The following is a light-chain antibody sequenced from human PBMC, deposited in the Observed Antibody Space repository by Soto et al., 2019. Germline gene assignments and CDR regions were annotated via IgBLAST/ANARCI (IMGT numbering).Light chain of an antibody. Sequence: EIVLTQSPGTLSLSPGERATLSCRASQSVSIDLAWYQQTPGQAPRLLXYGASSRATGIPDRFSGSGSGTDLTLTISRLETEDFAVYYCQQYGSSPSWTFGQGTKVDIK. CDR2: GAS. CDR3: QQYGSSPSWT. J-gene: IGKJ1*01. CDR1: QSVSID. V-gene: IGKV3-20*01.